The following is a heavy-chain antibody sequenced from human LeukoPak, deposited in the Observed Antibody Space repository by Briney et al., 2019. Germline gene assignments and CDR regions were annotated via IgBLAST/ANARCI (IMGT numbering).Heavy chain of an antibody. CDR3: ARGLGSGRYDY. CDR1: GDSVSSNSAA. CDR2: TYYRSKWSN. Sequence: SQTLSLTCAISGDSVSSNSAAWNWFRQTPSRGLEWLGRTYYRSKWSNDYAVSVKSRMTINPDTSKNQFSLQLNSVTPEDTALYYCARGLGSGRYDYWGQGTLVTVSS. V-gene: IGHV6-1*01. D-gene: IGHD3-10*01. J-gene: IGHJ4*02.